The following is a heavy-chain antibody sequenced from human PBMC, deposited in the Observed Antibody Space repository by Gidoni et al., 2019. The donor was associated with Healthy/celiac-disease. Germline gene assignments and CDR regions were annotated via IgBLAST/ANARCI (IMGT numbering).Heavy chain of an antibody. Sequence: EVQLVESGGGLVQPGGSLRLSCAASGFTFSSYWMSWVRQAPGKGLEWVANIKQDGSEKYYVDSVKGRFTISRDNAKNSLYLQMNSLRAEDTAVYYCARDERTIFGVVISYYYYYGMDVWGQGTTVTVSS. J-gene: IGHJ6*02. D-gene: IGHD3-3*01. V-gene: IGHV3-7*01. CDR2: IKQDGSEK. CDR3: ARDERTIFGVVISYYYYYGMDV. CDR1: GFTFSSYW.